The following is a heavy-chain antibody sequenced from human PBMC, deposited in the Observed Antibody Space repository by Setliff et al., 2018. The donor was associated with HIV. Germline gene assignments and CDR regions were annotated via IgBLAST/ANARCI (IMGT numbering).Heavy chain of an antibody. Sequence: GGSLRLSCVASGFTFSSYSMNWVRQAPGKGLEWVSSISSSSSYIYYADSVKGRFTISRDNAKNSLFLQMNGLRAGDTAVYYCARAPPGDSSSWYGNPCFDSWGQGTLVTVSS. CDR3: ARAPPGDSSSWYGNPCFDS. CDR2: ISSSSSYI. V-gene: IGHV3-21*04. J-gene: IGHJ4*02. D-gene: IGHD6-13*01. CDR1: GFTFSSYS.